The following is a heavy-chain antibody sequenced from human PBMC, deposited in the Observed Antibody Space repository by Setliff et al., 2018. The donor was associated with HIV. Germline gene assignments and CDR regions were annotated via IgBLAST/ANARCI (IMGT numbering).Heavy chain of an antibody. D-gene: IGHD1-1*01. CDR2: IYYSGST. J-gene: IGHJ4*02. CDR3: AQLGMVDDFDY. V-gene: IGHV4-59*01. Sequence: SETLSLTCVVYGGSFSSYYWSWIRQPPGKGLEWIGYIYYSGSTNYNPSLKSRVTISVDTSKNHFSLKLRSVTAADTAVYYCAQLGMVDDFDYWGQGTLVTVSS. CDR1: GGSFSSYY.